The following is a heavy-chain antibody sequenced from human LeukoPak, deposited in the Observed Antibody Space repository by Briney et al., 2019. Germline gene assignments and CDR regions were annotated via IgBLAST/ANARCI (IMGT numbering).Heavy chain of an antibody. CDR1: EYTFTAYN. CDR2: INPKNGGT. V-gene: IGHV1-2*02. Sequence: ASVKVSCKASEYTFTAYNMYWVRQAPGQGLEWMGWINPKNGGTHYAQRFQGRVTMTRDTSISTAYMELNRLTPDDAAVYYCARDSDYSNYGKYWGQGTLVTVSS. D-gene: IGHD4-11*01. J-gene: IGHJ4*02. CDR3: ARDSDYSNYGKY.